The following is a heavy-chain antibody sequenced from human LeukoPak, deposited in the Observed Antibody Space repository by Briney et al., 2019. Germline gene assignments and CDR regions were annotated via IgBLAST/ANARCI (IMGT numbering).Heavy chain of an antibody. J-gene: IGHJ4*02. CDR3: ARDGVPGTYYFDN. CDR2: ISPSGGST. Sequence: ASVKVSFKTSGYTFTKYYIHWARQAPGQGLEWMGMISPSGGSTSYPQKFQGRVTMTRDTSTSTVYMDLTSLRSEDTAVYFCARDGVPGTYYFDNWGQGTLVTVSS. V-gene: IGHV1-46*01. CDR1: GYTFTKYY. D-gene: IGHD6-19*01.